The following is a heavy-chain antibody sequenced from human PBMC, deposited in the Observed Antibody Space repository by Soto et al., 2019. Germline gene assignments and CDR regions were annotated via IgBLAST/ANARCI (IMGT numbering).Heavy chain of an antibody. Sequence: QVQLVQSGAEVKKPGASVKVSCKASGYTFTSYGISWVRQAPGQGLEWMGWISAYNGNTKYAQKLQGRVPMTTDTATSTDYMELRSLRSDDTAVYYCARDLSYGLCDYWGQGTLVTVSS. CDR3: ARDLSYGLCDY. CDR2: ISAYNGNT. CDR1: GYTFTSYG. D-gene: IGHD5-18*01. J-gene: IGHJ4*02. V-gene: IGHV1-18*01.